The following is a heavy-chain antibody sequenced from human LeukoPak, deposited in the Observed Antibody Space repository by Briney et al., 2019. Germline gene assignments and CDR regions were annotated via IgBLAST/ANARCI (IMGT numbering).Heavy chain of an antibody. V-gene: IGHV3-9*01. D-gene: IGHD3-3*01. CDR3: AKDMDFWSGSDY. Sequence: SLTLSWAASGPTFNNYAMHWVRQPPGKGLEWVSTISWNSSNKLYTDSVKGRFTISRDNAENSLYLQMNSLRPEDTALYYCAKDMDFWSGSDYWGQGTLVTVSS. CDR2: ISWNSSNK. CDR1: GPTFNNYA. J-gene: IGHJ4*02.